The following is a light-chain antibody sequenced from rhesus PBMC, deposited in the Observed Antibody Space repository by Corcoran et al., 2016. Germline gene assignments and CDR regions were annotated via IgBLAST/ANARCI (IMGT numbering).Light chain of an antibody. CDR3: LQHNGYPLT. Sequence: DIQMNQSPSSLSASVGDTVTITCRASQGISRYLKWFQQKTGKAPKLLIYDASSLESGVPSRLSGSGSGTGFTLTISSLQPEGFAAYYCLQHNGYPLTFGGGTKVEIK. V-gene: IGKV1-28*03. J-gene: IGKJ4*01. CDR1: QGISRY. CDR2: DAS.